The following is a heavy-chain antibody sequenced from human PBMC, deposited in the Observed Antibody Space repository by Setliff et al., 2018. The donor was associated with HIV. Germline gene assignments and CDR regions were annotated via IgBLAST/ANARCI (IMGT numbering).Heavy chain of an antibody. CDR2: INTGNGNT. CDR1: GYTFTSHT. Sequence: VASVKVSCKASGYTFTSHTIHWVRQAPGQGLEWMGWINTGNGNTKYSQKFQDRVTITRDTSASTGYMEVNSLRPEDTAVYYCARDRIPKRGYTYREPDFDSWGQGTLVTVS. D-gene: IGHD3-16*02. J-gene: IGHJ4*02. V-gene: IGHV1-3*04. CDR3: ARDRIPKRGYTYREPDFDS.